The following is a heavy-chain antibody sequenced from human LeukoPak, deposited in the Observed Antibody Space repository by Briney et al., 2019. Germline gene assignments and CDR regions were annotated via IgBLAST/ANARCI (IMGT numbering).Heavy chain of an antibody. J-gene: IGHJ4*02. CDR2: LYNGGNT. CDR1: GFTVSSNY. CDR3: ARNLPAADY. D-gene: IGHD2-2*01. V-gene: IGHV3-53*01. Sequence: PGGSLRLSCAVSGFTVSSNYMSWVRQAPGKGLEWVSVLYNGGNTYYADSVKGRFTVSRDNSKNTLYLQMNSLRAEDTAVYYCARNLPAADYWGQGTLVTVSS.